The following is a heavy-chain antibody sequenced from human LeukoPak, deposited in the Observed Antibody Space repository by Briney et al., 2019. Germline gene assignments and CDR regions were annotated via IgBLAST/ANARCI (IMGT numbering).Heavy chain of an antibody. Sequence: SETLSLTCAVYGGSFSGYYWSWIRQPPGKGLEWIGSMYYTGNSYYNPSLKSRVTISVDTSNNQFSLRLTSLTAADTAVYYCATFNRGYGYGLPIDVWGKGTTVTVSP. D-gene: IGHD5-18*01. CDR3: ATFNRGYGYGLPIDV. CDR2: MYYTGNS. V-gene: IGHV4-34*01. CDR1: GGSFSGYY. J-gene: IGHJ6*04.